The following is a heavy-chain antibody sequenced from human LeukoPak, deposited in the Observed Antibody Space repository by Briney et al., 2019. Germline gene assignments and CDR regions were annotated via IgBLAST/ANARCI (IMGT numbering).Heavy chain of an antibody. CDR2: IIPIFGTA. J-gene: IGHJ6*03. CDR3: AYIAAPSYYYYMDV. D-gene: IGHD6-13*01. V-gene: IGHV1-69*05. CDR1: GYTFTSYD. Sequence: ASVKVSCKASGYTFTSYDINWVRQAPGQGLEWMGGIIPIFGTANYAQKFQGRVTITTDESTSTAYMELSSLRSEDTAVYYCAYIAAPSYYYYMDVWGKGTTVTVSS.